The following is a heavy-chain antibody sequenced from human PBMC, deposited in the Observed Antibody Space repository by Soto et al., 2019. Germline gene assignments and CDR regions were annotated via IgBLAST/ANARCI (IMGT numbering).Heavy chain of an antibody. D-gene: IGHD4-4*01. J-gene: IGHJ6*02. CDR2: ISYDGSNK. V-gene: IGHV3-30-3*01. CDR1: GFTFSSYA. Sequence: QVQLVESGGGVVQPGRSLRLSCAASGFTFSSYAMHWVRQAPGKGLEWVAVISYDGSNKYYADSVKGRFTISRDNSTNTLYLQMNSLRAEDTAVYYCARAPGGTVAYYYYGMDVWGQGTTVTVSS. CDR3: ARAPGGTVAYYYYGMDV.